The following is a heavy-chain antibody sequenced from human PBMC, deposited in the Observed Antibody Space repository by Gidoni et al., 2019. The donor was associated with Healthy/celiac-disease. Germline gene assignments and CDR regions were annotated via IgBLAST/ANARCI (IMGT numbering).Heavy chain of an antibody. J-gene: IGHJ6*02. V-gene: IGHV1-58*01. CDR3: AAAVAAPYYYYGMDV. Sequence: QMQLVQSGPEVKKPGTSVKVSCKASGFTFTSSAVQWVRQARGQRLEWIGWIVVGSGNTNYAQKFQERVTITRDMSTSTAYMELSSLRSEDTAVYYCAAAVAAPYYYYGMDVWGQGTTVTVSS. D-gene: IGHD6-19*01. CDR1: GFTFTSSA. CDR2: IVVGSGNT.